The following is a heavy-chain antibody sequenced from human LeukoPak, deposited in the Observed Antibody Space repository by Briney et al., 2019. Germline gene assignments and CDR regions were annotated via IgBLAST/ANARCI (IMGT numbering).Heavy chain of an antibody. CDR1: GYTFTSYY. CDR3: ARATPGLLYGMDV. D-gene: IGHD4-23*01. V-gene: IGHV1-46*01. J-gene: IGHJ6*02. Sequence: ASVKVSCKASGYTFTSYYMHWVRQAPGQGLEWMGIINPSGGSTSYAQKFQGRVTMTRDTSTSTVYMERSSLRSEDTAVYYCARATPGLLYGMDVWGQGTTVTVSS. CDR2: INPSGGST.